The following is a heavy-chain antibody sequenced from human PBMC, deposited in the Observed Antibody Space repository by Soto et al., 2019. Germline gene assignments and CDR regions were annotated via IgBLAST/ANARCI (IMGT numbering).Heavy chain of an antibody. J-gene: IGHJ6*02. D-gene: IGHD4-4*01. V-gene: IGHV1-18*01. CDR2: ISAYNGNT. Sequence: AAVKVSCKASGYTFTSYGISWVRQAPGQGXEWMGWISAYNGNTNYAQKLQGRVTMTTDTSTSTAYMELRSLRSDDTAVYYCARDNMHYYSTSEGYFYYGMDVWGQGTTVTVSS. CDR1: GYTFTSYG. CDR3: ARDNMHYYSTSEGYFYYGMDV.